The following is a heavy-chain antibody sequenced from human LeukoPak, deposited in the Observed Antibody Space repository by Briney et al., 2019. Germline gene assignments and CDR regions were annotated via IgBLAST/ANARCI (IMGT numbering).Heavy chain of an antibody. Sequence: SVKVSCKASGGTLSSYAISWVRRAPGQGLEWMGGIIPIFGTANYAQKFQGRITITTDESTSTAYMELSSLRSEDTAVYYCARTVGEYQLKRNVYYYYYYMDVWGKGTTVTVSS. CDR1: GGTLSSYA. CDR2: IIPIFGTA. V-gene: IGHV1-69*05. D-gene: IGHD2-2*01. J-gene: IGHJ6*03. CDR3: ARTVGEYQLKRNVYYYYYYMDV.